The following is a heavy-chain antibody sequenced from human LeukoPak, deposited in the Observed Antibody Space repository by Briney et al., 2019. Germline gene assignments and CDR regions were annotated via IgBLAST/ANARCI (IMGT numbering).Heavy chain of an antibody. J-gene: IGHJ4*02. CDR1: GFTFSSYA. CDR2: ISSNGGST. V-gene: IGHV3-64*01. CDR3: AKGSHDPSFYYFDY. Sequence: GGSLRLSCAASGFTFSSYAMHWVRQAPGTGLEYVSAISSNGGSTNYANSVRGRFTISRDNSKNTLYLQMNSLRAEDTAVYYCAKGSHDPSFYYFDYWGQGTLVTVSS.